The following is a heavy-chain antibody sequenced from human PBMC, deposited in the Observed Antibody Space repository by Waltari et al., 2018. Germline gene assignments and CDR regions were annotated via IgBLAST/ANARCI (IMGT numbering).Heavy chain of an antibody. CDR1: GFHSDHLC. CDR2: ISSTSSTI. V-gene: IGHV3-48*02. CDR3: ARAQYNYMDV. Sequence: EVQLVESGGGLVQPGGHLRRYCIVAGFHSDHLCIIWVRPVPGKGLEWVSFISSTSSTIYYADSVKGRFTISRDNAKNSLYLQMNSLRDEDTAVYYCARAQYNYMDVWGKGTTVTVSS. J-gene: IGHJ6*03.